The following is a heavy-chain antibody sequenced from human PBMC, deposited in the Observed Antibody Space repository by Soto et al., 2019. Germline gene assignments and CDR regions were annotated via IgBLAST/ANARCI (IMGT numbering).Heavy chain of an antibody. CDR3: GRVSGDGDDMDV. J-gene: IGHJ6*02. Sequence: XESLKISFKASGYSFTDYWMGWVRQMPGNGLEWLGIIHPRDSDVRYNSSLKGQVTMSADKSISTAYLQWSSLKASDSAKYFCGRVSGDGDDMDVWGQGTTVTVSS. CDR2: IHPRDSDV. CDR1: GYSFTDYW. V-gene: IGHV5-51*01. D-gene: IGHD3-10*02.